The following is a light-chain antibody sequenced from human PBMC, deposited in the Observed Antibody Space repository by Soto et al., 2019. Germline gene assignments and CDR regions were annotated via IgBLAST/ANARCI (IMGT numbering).Light chain of an antibody. CDR1: GSDVGAYNY. CDR2: EVT. Sequence: QSALTQPASVSGSRGQSITISCTGTGSDVGAYNYVSWYHQHPGKAPKLLIFEVTNRPSGVSNRFSGSKSGNTASLTISGLQAEDEADYYCSSYTGSSTPVVFGGGTKVTVL. J-gene: IGLJ2*01. CDR3: SSYTGSSTPVV. V-gene: IGLV2-14*01.